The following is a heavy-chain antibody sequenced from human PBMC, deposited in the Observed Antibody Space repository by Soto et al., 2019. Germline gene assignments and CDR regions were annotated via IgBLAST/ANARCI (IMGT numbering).Heavy chain of an antibody. Sequence: SVKVSCKASGGTFSSYTISWVRQAPGQGLEWMGRIIPILGIANYAQKFQGRVTITADKSTSTAYMELSSLRSEDTAVYYCARDEAYCSGGSCYSVWFDPWGQGTLVTVSS. J-gene: IGHJ5*02. V-gene: IGHV1-69*04. CDR3: ARDEAYCSGGSCYSVWFDP. CDR1: GGTFSSYT. CDR2: IIPILGIA. D-gene: IGHD2-15*01.